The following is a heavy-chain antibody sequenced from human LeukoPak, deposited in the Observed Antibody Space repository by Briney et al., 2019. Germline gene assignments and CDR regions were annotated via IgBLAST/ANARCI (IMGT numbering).Heavy chain of an antibody. CDR1: GYTFSDYY. CDR2: INPNSGGT. J-gene: IGHJ2*01. V-gene: IGHV1-2*02. Sequence: ASVKVSCKASGYTFSDYYMHWVRQAPGQGLEWMGWINPNSGGTNYAQKFQGRVTMTRDTSISTAYMELSRLRSDDTAVYYCARFRPGDWSFDLWGRGTLVTVSS. CDR3: ARFRPGDWSFDL. D-gene: IGHD6-6*01.